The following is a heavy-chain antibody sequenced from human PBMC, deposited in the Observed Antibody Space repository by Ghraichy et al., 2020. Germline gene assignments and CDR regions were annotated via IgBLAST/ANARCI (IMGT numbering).Heavy chain of an antibody. CDR1: ESSFNNYY. CDR2: ISPANSNT. CDR3: ARRYCTTTTCSEFQS. J-gene: IGHJ5*02. Sequence: GESLNISCKGSESSFNNYYIAWVRQAPGKGLEWMAIISPANSNTIYSPSFQGQVTISADKSINTAYLQWTSLKASDTAIYYCARRYCTTTTCSEFQSWGQGTLVTVSS. V-gene: IGHV5-51*01. D-gene: IGHD2-2*01.